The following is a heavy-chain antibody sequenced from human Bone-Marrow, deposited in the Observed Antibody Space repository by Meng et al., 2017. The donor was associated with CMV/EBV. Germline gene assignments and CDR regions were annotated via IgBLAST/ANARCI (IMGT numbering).Heavy chain of an antibody. J-gene: IGHJ6*02. D-gene: IGHD6-6*01. CDR2: IEGDGNTK. CDR3: AKDIFGSSRYYYYGMDV. Sequence: GESLKISCTVSGFSFNNYWMSWVRQAPGKGLEWVADIEGDGNTKYYADSVKGRFTISRDNSKNTLYLQMNSLRAEDTAVYYCAKDIFGSSRYYYYGMDVWGQGTTVTVSS. V-gene: IGHV3-7*01. CDR1: GFSFNNYW.